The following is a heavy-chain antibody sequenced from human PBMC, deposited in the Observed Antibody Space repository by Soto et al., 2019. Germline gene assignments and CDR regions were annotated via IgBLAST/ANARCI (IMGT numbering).Heavy chain of an antibody. V-gene: IGHV4-30-4*02. J-gene: IGHJ6*02. Sequence: SETLSLTCTVSGDSITNTDYYWNWIRQSPGKGLEWIGSIDYSGSTYYNPSLKSRVIISADTSKNQFSLKLRSVTAADTALYFCATDGTYYYGMDVWGQGTTVTVSS. CDR3: ATDGTYYYGMDV. CDR1: GDSITNTDYY. CDR2: IDYSGST.